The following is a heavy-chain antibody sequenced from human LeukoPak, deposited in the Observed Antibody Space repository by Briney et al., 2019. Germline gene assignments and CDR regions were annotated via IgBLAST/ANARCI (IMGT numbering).Heavy chain of an antibody. CDR3: TKGHGSGSYGY. Sequence: GGSLRLSCAVSGFTFSSYAMSWVRQAPGHRLEGFSAIGGSVGSTYYADSVKGRFTISRDNSHNTLYLQMNSLRAEVTAVYYFTKGHGSGSYGY. D-gene: IGHD3-10*01. CDR1: GFTFSSYA. V-gene: IGHV3-23*01. J-gene: IGHJ2*01. CDR2: IGGSVGST.